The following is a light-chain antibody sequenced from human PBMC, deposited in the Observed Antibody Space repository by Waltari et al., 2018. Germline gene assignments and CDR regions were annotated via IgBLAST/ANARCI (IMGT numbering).Light chain of an antibody. V-gene: IGLV8-61*01. CDR2: KAN. CDR1: FGSLSTTSY. J-gene: IGLJ3*02. CDR3: ALYMGSGIWV. Sequence: QTVVTQEPSFSVSPGGTVKLTCALSFGSLSTTSYATWYQQTPGQSPRTLVYKANARSSGVPDRFSGSILGNTAALTITGAQADDESDYYCALYMGSGIWVFGGGTRLTVL.